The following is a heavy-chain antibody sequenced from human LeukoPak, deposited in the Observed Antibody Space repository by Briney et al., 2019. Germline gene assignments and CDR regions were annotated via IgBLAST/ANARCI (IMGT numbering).Heavy chain of an antibody. D-gene: IGHD6-19*01. CDR3: ARDPSYSSGWYRDY. J-gene: IGHJ4*02. CDR2: IYYSGST. Sequence: GSLRLSCAASGFTFSSYSMNWVRQAPGKGLEWIGSIYYSGSTYYNPSLKSRVTISVDTSKNQFSLKLSSVTAADTAVYYCARDPSYSSGWYRDYWGQGTLVTVSS. V-gene: IGHV4-39*07. CDR1: GFTFSSYS.